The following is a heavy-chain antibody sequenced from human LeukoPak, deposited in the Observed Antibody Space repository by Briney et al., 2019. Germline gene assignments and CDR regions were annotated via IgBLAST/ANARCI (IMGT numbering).Heavy chain of an antibody. CDR3: ARVKRAYCGGDCYHNAFDI. CDR1: GGSTSSYY. CDR2: IYYSGST. J-gene: IGHJ3*02. V-gene: IGHV4-59*01. D-gene: IGHD2-21*01. Sequence: SETLSLTCTVSGGSTSSYYWSWIRQPPGKGLEWIGYIYYSGSTNYNPSLKSRVTISVDTSKNQFSPKLSSVTAADTAVYYCARVKRAYCGGDCYHNAFDIWGQGTMVTVSS.